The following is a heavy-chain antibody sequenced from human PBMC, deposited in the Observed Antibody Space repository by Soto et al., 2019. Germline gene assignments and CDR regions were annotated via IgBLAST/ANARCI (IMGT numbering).Heavy chain of an antibody. CDR1: GSSLSTSGVG. Sequence: SGPTLVNPTQTLTLTCTFSGSSLSTSGVGVGWIRQPPGKALEWLALIYWNDDKRYSPSLKSRLTITKDTSKNQVVLTMTNMDPVDTATYYCARPYCSGGSCLPYYFDYWGQGTLVTVSS. CDR2: IYWNDDK. J-gene: IGHJ4*02. V-gene: IGHV2-5*01. D-gene: IGHD2-15*01. CDR3: ARPYCSGGSCLPYYFDY.